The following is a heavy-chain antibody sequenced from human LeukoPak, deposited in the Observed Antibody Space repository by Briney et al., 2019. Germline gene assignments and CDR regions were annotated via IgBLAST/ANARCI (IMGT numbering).Heavy chain of an antibody. CDR2: ISSSSSYI. CDR1: GFTFSSYS. J-gene: IGHJ6*03. Sequence: GGSLRLSCAAPGFTFSSYSMNWVRQAPGKGLEWVSYISSSSSYIYYADSVKGRFTISRDNAKNLLYLQMNSLRAEDTAVYYCASGAAAGVYYYYYMDVWGKGTTVTISS. D-gene: IGHD6-13*01. CDR3: ASGAAAGVYYYYYMDV. V-gene: IGHV3-21*05.